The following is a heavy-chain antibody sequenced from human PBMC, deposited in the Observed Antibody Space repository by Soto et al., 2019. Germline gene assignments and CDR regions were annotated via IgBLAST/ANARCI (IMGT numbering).Heavy chain of an antibody. CDR2: INPGTGDT. Sequence: QVQLVQSGAEVKKPGASVRVSCTASGFPFSAFAIHWVRQAPGQGLEWMGWINPGTGDTKYSQRIQGRAPFTRDTSASTVFLELGGLTSEDTAVYFCARAAGRWQLLPYLFDPWGQGALVTVSS. D-gene: IGHD1-26*01. CDR1: GFPFSAFA. V-gene: IGHV1-3*01. CDR3: ARAAGRWQLLPYLFDP. J-gene: IGHJ5*02.